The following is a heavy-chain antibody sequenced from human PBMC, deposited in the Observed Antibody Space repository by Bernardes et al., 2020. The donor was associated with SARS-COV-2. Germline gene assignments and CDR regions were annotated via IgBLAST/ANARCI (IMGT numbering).Heavy chain of an antibody. CDR1: GFSLSTSGMC. D-gene: IGHD3-22*01. CDR2: IDWDDDK. J-gene: IGHJ4*02. CDR3: ARSRTGYYDSSGSYSRGVDY. Sequence: SGPTLVQPTQTLTLTCTFSGFSLSTSGMCMSWIRQPPGKALEWLARIDWDDDKYYSTSLKTRLTISKDTSKNQVVLTMTNMDPVDTATYYCARSRTGYYDSSGSYSRGVDYWGQGTLVTVSS. V-gene: IGHV2-70*11.